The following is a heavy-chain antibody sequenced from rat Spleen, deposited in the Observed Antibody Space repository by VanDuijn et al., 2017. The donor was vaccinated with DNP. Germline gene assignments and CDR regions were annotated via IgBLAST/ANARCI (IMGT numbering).Heavy chain of an antibody. CDR3: AAHHLLTTPY. V-gene: IGHV5-25*01. Sequence: EGQLVESGGGLVEPGRSLKLSCAASGFTFSNYVMDWVRQAPKKGLEWVASISTGGGNTYYPDSVKGRFTISRDNAKSTLYLQMNSLRSEDTATYYCAAHHLLTTPYWGQGVMVTVSS. J-gene: IGHJ2*01. CDR1: GFTFSNYV. D-gene: IGHD1-4*01. CDR2: ISTGGGNT.